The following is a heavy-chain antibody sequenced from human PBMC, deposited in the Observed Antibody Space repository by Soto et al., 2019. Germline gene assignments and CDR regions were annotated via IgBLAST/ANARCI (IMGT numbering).Heavy chain of an antibody. CDR3: ARGAAAAAQNQH. CDR1: GGSISSGDYY. Sequence: QVQLQESGPGLVKPSQTLSLTCTVSGGSISSGDYYWSWIRQPPGKGLEWIGYIYYSGSTYYNPSLKSRVTISVDTSKNQFPLKLSAVTAADTAVYYCARGAAAAAQNQHWGQGTLVTVSS. J-gene: IGHJ1*01. CDR2: IYYSGST. V-gene: IGHV4-30-4*01. D-gene: IGHD6-13*01.